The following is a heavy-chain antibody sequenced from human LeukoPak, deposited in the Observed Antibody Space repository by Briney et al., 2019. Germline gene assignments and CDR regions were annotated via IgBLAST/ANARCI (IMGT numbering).Heavy chain of an antibody. CDR1: GFAFNPYT. V-gene: IGHV3-48*02. CDR3: ARGGGSKGRYFDY. Sequence: GGSLRHSCAASGFAFNPYTINWVRQAPGKGLEWVSYISGGSSTIYYADSVKGRFTISRDNAKNSLYLQMNSLTDEDTAVYYCARGGGSKGRYFDYWGQGALVTVSS. J-gene: IGHJ4*02. D-gene: IGHD6-13*01. CDR2: ISGGSSTI.